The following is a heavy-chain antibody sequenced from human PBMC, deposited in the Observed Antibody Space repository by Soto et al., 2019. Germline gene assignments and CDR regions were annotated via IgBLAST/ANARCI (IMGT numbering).Heavy chain of an antibody. CDR2: FYYTGSI. Sequence: QVQLQESGPGLVKPSETLSLTCTVSGGSVSSGNYYWSWIRQPPGKGLEWIGYFYYTGSINYNPSLKSRVTISIDASQNQFSLRLSSVPAADTAVYYCARSMFYSDGSNYSPFDYWGQGTLVTVSS. D-gene: IGHD3-22*01. V-gene: IGHV4-61*01. CDR3: ARSMFYSDGSNYSPFDY. CDR1: GGSVSSGNYY. J-gene: IGHJ4*02.